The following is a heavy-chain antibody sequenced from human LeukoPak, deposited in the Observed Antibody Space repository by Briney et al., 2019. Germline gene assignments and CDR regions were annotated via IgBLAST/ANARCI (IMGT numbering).Heavy chain of an antibody. CDR2: ISSNGGST. J-gene: IGHJ4*02. CDR3: AGGHRTAASLY. Sequence: GGSLRLSCSASGFTFSNYAMHWVRQAPGKGLKDVSGISSNGGSTYYADSVRDRFTISRDNSKNTLYLQMSSLRAEDTAVYYCAGGHRTAASLYWGQGTLVTVSS. V-gene: IGHV3-64*04. CDR1: GFTFSNYA. D-gene: IGHD6-13*01.